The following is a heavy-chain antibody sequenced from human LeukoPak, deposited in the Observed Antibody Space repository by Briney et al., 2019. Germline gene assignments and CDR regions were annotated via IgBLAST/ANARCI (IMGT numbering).Heavy chain of an antibody. CDR1: GFTISTKY. J-gene: IGHJ4*02. CDR2: IYSGGRT. V-gene: IGHV3-66*01. D-gene: IGHD6-19*01. Sequence: PGGSLRLSCAASGFTISTKYMSWVRQAPGKGLERVSVIYSGGRTYYADSVKGRFTISRDNSKNTLYLQMNSLRSEDTAVYYCARERAVAGLFDYWGQGTLVTVSS. CDR3: ARERAVAGLFDY.